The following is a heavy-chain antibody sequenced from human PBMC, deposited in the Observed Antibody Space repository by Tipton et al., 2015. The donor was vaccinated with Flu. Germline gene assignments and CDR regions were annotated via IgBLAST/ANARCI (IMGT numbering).Heavy chain of an antibody. CDR2: IYNSGST. Sequence: TLSLTCTVSGGSISSYYWSWFRQPPGKGLEWIGYIYNSGSTNYNPSLKSRVTISVDTSKNQFSLKLSSVTAADTAVYYCARDQTYYYGSSDAFDIWGQGTMVTVSS. J-gene: IGHJ3*02. D-gene: IGHD3-10*01. CDR1: GGSISSYY. CDR3: ARDQTYYYGSSDAFDI. V-gene: IGHV4-59*01.